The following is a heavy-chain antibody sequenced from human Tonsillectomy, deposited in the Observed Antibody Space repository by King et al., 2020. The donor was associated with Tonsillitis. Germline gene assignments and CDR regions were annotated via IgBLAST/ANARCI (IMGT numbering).Heavy chain of an antibody. CDR3: AKDISVSTAFDY. D-gene: IGHD4-17*01. V-gene: IGHV3-30*02. J-gene: IGHJ4*02. Sequence: QLVQSGGGVVQPGGSLRLSCAASGFTFSSYGMHWGRQAPGKGVEWVALMRNDGTNINYADSVKGRFTISRDNSKNTLYLQMNSLRAEDTAVYYCAKDISVSTAFDYWGQGTPVTVS. CDR2: MRNDGTNI. CDR1: GFTFSSYG.